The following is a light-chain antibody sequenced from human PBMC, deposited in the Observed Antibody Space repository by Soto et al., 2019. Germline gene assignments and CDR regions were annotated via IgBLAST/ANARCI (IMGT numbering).Light chain of an antibody. CDR2: GAS. Sequence: EIVLTQSPGTLSLSPVEIATLSCRASQSVSSSYLAWYQQKPGQAPRLLIYGASSRATGIPDRFSGSGSGTDFTLTIRRLEPEDFAVYYCQQYGSSLPITCGQGTRREIK. J-gene: IGKJ5*01. CDR1: QSVSSSY. CDR3: QQYGSSLPIT. V-gene: IGKV3-20*01.